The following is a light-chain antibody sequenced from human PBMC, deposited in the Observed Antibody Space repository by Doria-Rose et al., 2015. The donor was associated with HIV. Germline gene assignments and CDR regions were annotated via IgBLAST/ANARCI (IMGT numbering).Light chain of an antibody. J-gene: IGKJ2*01. CDR3: YQDSNVPYT. Sequence: PGDGATLSCRASQRVSRSYLSWYQQKPGQAPRLLIYDVSTRATGIPARFSGSGSGTDFTLTISSLQPEDFAVYFCYQDSNVPYTFGQGTKLEIK. CDR2: DVS. CDR1: QRVSRSY. V-gene: IGKV3D-7*01.